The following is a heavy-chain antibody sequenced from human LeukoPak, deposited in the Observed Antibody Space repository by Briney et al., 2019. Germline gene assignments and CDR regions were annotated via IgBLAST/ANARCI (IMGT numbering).Heavy chain of an antibody. Sequence: GGSLRLSCAASGFTFDNYAMHWVRQAPGKGLEYVSGISGNGDSTHYANSVQGRFTISRDNSKNTLYLQMSSLRDEDMAVFYCARDVREGYYDRWGQGTLVTVSS. CDR2: ISGNGDST. CDR3: ARDVREGYYDR. V-gene: IGHV3-64*01. J-gene: IGHJ4*02. CDR1: GFTFDNYA.